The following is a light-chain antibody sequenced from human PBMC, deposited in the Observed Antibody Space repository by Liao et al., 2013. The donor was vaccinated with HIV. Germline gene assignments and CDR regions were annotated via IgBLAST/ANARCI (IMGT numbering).Light chain of an antibody. J-gene: IGLJ2*01. CDR1: ALGGKY. CDR2: QDT. Sequence: YELTQPPSLSVSPGQTAIISCSGHALGGKYISWYQHPPGQSPVVLIYQDTKRPSGIPERFTGSNSGDTATLTISGTQALDEADYYCLTWDNXCVFG. V-gene: IGLV3-1*01. CDR3: LTWDNXCV.